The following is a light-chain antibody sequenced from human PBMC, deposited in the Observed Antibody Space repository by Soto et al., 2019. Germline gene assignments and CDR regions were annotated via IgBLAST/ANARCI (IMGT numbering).Light chain of an antibody. CDR2: EVS. V-gene: IGLV2-14*01. J-gene: IGLJ1*01. CDR1: TSDVGGYDY. Sequence: QSVLAQPASVSGSPGQSITISCTGTTSDVGGYDYVSWYQQHPGQAPKLLIYEVSNRPSGVSHRFSGSKSGNTASLSISGLQAEDEADYYCYSFTIGNTLYVFCTGTNFTVL. CDR3: YSFTIGNTLYV.